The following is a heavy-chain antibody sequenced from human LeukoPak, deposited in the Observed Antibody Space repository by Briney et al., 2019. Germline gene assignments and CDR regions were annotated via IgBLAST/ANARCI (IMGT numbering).Heavy chain of an antibody. V-gene: IGHV3-48*03. D-gene: IGHD1-1*01. CDR1: GFIFNTYE. CDR3: ASERNDNLDY. Sequence: GGSLRLSCAASGFIFNTYEMNWVRQATGKGLEWVAYISSSGNSIYYADSVKGRFTIARDNAKDSLYLQMSSLRAEDTAVYYCASERNDNLDYWGQGTLVTVSS. J-gene: IGHJ4*02. CDR2: ISSSGNSI.